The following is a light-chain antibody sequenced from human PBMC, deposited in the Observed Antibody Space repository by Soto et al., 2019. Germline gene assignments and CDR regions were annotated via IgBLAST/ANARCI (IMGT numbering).Light chain of an antibody. Sequence: EIVLTQSPATLSVSPGERVTFSCRASQGIRNHLAWYQQKPGQAPRLLIPDASAGATGIPARFSGSGSGTEFTLTINSLQSEDFAVYYCQQFYTWPVTFGGGTKVDIK. J-gene: IGKJ4*01. CDR1: QGIRNH. V-gene: IGKV3-15*01. CDR2: DAS. CDR3: QQFYTWPVT.